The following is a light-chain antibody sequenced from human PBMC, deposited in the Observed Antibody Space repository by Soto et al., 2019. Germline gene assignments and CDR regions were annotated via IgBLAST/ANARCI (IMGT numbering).Light chain of an antibody. CDR2: HAS. CDR1: QSVSNN. CDR3: QQYNEWPLT. V-gene: IGKV3-15*01. Sequence: EIVMTQSPATLSVSPGERATLSCRASQSVSNNLAWYQQKPGQAPRLLIYHASTGATGIPARFSGSGSGTGLTLTISSVQSEEFAVYYCQQYNEWPLTFGGGTKVEIK. J-gene: IGKJ4*01.